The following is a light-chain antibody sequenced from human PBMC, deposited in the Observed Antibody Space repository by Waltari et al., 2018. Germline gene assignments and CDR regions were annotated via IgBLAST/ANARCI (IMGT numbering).Light chain of an antibody. J-gene: IGLJ2*01. CDR2: RDT. Sequence: SYALTQPLSVSVALGQTARITCGGDNIGFKNVHWYQRKPGLAPVLVIYRDTSRPSGIPEGFSGSNSGNTATLTSGRAQAGDEADYFCQVWDYSYVIFGGGTKLTVL. CDR3: QVWDYSYVI. CDR1: NIGFKN. V-gene: IGLV3-9*01.